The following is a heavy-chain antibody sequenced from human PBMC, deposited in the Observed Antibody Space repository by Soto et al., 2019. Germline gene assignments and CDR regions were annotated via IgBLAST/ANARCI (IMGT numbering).Heavy chain of an antibody. J-gene: IGHJ4*02. CDR3: ARDRVDYSRSNYNLAY. V-gene: IGHV1-69*01. Sequence: QVQLVQSGAEVKKPGSSVKVSCKASGGTFSSYAISWVRQAPGQGLEWMGGIIPIFGTANYEQKFQGRVTITADESTSTADMELSSLRSENTAVYYCARDRVDYSRSNYNLAYWGQGTLVTVFS. D-gene: IGHD6-6*01. CDR1: GGTFSSYA. CDR2: IIPIFGTA.